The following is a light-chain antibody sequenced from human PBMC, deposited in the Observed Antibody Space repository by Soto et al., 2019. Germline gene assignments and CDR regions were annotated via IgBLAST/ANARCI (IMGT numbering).Light chain of an antibody. CDR1: GSDVGGYNY. Sequence: QSVLAQPRSVSGSPGQSVTISCTGTGSDVGGYNYVSWYQQHPGKAPKLMIFDVTTRPSGVPDRFSGSKSGNTASLTISGLQAEDEADYYCCSYVSTYTYVFGTGTKVTVL. J-gene: IGLJ1*01. CDR3: CSYVSTYTYV. CDR2: DVT. V-gene: IGLV2-11*01.